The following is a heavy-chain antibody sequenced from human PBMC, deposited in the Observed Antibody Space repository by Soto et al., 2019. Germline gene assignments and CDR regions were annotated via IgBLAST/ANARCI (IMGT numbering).Heavy chain of an antibody. V-gene: IGHV4-34*01. J-gene: IGHJ4*02. Sequence: SETLSLTCAVYGGSFSDYYWSWIRQPPGKGLEWIGEINHSGSTNYNPSLKSRVTISVDTSKNQFSLKLSSVTAADTAVYYCARGFGELLSPFDYWGQGTLVTVSS. CDR1: GGSFSDYY. D-gene: IGHD3-10*01. CDR2: INHSGST. CDR3: ARGFGELLSPFDY.